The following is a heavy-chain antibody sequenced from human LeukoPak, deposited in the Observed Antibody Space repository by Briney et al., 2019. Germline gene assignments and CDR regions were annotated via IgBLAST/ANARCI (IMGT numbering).Heavy chain of an antibody. CDR1: GFTFSGDV. V-gene: IGHV3-30*03. CDR3: ARGRRERIAEIDC. D-gene: IGHD1-1*01. J-gene: IGHJ4*02. CDR2: ISYDGSGK. Sequence: GGSLRLSCAASGFTFSGDVMHWVRLAPGKGLEWVALISYDGSGKYYANSVKGRFTISRDNSKDTLYLQVSSLRPDDTAVYYCARGRRERIAEIDCWGQGTLVTVSS.